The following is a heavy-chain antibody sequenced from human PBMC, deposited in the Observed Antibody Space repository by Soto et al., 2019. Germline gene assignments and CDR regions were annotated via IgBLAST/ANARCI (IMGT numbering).Heavy chain of an antibody. J-gene: IGHJ6*03. CDR1: GGTFSSYT. CDR2: IIPILGIA. CDR3: AREWTRERGSEPYYHYMDV. Sequence: VKVSCKASGGTFSSYTISWVRQAPGQGLEWMGRIIPILGIANYAQKFQGRVTITADKSTSTAYMELSSLRSEDTAVYYCAREWTRERGSEPYYHYMDVWGKGTTVTVSS. V-gene: IGHV1-69*04.